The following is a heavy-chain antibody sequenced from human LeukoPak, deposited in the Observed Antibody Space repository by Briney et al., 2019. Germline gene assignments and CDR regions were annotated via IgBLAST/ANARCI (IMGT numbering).Heavy chain of an antibody. J-gene: IGHJ6*02. V-gene: IGHV1-24*01. Sequence: GASVKVSCKVSGYTLTELSMHWVRQAPGKGLEWMGGFDPEDGETIYAQKFQGRVTMTEDTSTDTAYMELSSLRSEDTAVYYCATDRGMHQLLYYGMDVWGQGTTVTVSS. CDR3: ATDRGMHQLLYYGMDV. CDR2: FDPEDGET. CDR1: GYTLTELS. D-gene: IGHD2-2*01.